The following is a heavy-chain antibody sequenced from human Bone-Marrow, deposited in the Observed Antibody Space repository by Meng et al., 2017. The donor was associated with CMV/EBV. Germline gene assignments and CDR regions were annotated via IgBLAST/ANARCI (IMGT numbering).Heavy chain of an antibody. J-gene: IGHJ6*02. Sequence: GESLKISCVASGFIFSDYWMSWVRQAPGKGLEWVANIQQDGSTKNYVGSVKGRFTISRDNAKNSLYLQMNSLRAEDTAVYYCARDFRESYYDFWSGYYNYYYGMDVWGQGTTVTVSS. D-gene: IGHD3-3*01. V-gene: IGHV3-7*01. CDR2: IQQDGSTK. CDR3: ARDFRESYYDFWSGYYNYYYGMDV. CDR1: GFIFSDYW.